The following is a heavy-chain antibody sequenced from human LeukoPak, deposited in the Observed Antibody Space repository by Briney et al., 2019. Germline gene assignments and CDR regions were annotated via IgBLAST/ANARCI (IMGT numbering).Heavy chain of an antibody. D-gene: IGHD6-13*01. CDR2: IYYSGST. CDR1: GGSISSGGHY. V-gene: IGHV4-31*03. CDR3: VRGGIAAALDY. Sequence: SQTLSLTCTVSGGSISSGGHYWSWIRQPPGKGLEWIGYIYYSGSTYQNPSLMSRVTISVDTSKNQFSLNLSSVTAADTAVYYCVRGGIAAALDYWGQGTLVTVSS. J-gene: IGHJ4*02.